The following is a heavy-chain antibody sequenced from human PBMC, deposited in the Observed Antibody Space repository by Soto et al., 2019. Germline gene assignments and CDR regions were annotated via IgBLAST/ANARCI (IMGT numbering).Heavy chain of an antibody. J-gene: IGHJ3*02. Sequence: GGSLRLSCAASGFTFSSYSMNWVRQAPGKGLEWVSSISSSSSYIYYADSVKGRFTISRDNAKNSLYLQMNSLRAEDTAVYYCARAGIAVPRAYWAFDIWGQGTMVTVSS. CDR2: ISSSSSYI. V-gene: IGHV3-21*01. CDR1: GFTFSSYS. D-gene: IGHD6-19*01. CDR3: ARAGIAVPRAYWAFDI.